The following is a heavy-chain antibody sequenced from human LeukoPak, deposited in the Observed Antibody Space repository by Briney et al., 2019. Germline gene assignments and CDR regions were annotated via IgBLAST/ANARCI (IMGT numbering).Heavy chain of an antibody. CDR1: GFTFSSYG. J-gene: IGHJ4*02. CDR3: AKDGSGTPGGFDY. Sequence: PGGSLRLSCAASGFTFSSYGMHWVRQAPGKGREGVAGISYDGSNKYYADSVKGRFTISRDNSKNTLYLQMNSLRAEDTAVYYCAKDGSGTPGGFDYWGQGTLVTVSS. CDR2: ISYDGSNK. V-gene: IGHV3-30*18. D-gene: IGHD1-26*01.